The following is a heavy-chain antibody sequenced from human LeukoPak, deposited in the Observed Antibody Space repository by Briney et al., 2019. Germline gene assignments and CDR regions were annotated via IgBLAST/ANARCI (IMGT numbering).Heavy chain of an antibody. CDR2: ISSSGSTI. CDR1: GFTFSSYE. J-gene: IGHJ4*02. CDR3: ARDYSGDFDY. V-gene: IGHV3-48*03. Sequence: LPGGSLRLSCAASGFTFSSYEMNWVRQAPGKGLEWVSYISSSGSTIYYADSVKGRFTISRDNAKSSLYLQMNSLRAEDTAVYYCARDYSGDFDYWGQGTLVTVSS. D-gene: IGHD5-12*01.